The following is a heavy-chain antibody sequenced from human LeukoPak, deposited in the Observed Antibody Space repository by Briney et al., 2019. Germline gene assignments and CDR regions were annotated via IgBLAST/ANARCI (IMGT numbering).Heavy chain of an antibody. CDR3: AREYDSSVSSSALDI. V-gene: IGHV5-51*01. D-gene: IGHD3-22*01. Sequence: GESLKISCKGSGYSFTSYWIGWVRQMPGKGLEWMGIIYPGDSDTRYSPSFQGQVTISADKSISTAYLQWSSLKASDTAMYYCAREYDSSVSSSALDIWGQGTMVTVSS. CDR1: GYSFTSYW. J-gene: IGHJ3*02. CDR2: IYPGDSDT.